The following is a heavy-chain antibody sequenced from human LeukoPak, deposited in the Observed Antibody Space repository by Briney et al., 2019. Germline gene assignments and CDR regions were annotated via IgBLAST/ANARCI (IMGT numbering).Heavy chain of an antibody. J-gene: IGHJ4*02. CDR3: ARDDPLDIVAPFDY. Sequence: ASVKVSCKASGYTFTSYAMHWVRQAPGQRLEWMGWINAGNGNTKYSQKFQGRVTITRDTSASTAYMELSSLRSEDTAVYYCARDDPLDIVAPFDYWGQGTLVTVSS. CDR2: INAGNGNT. D-gene: IGHD5-12*01. V-gene: IGHV1-3*01. CDR1: GYTFTSYA.